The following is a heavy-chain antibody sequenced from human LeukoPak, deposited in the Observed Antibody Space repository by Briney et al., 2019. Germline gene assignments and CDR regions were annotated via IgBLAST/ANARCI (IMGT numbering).Heavy chain of an antibody. CDR1: GVSFGGYW. V-gene: IGHV3-7*01. CDR3: ARLSGDTTVFDF. J-gene: IGHJ4*02. Sequence: PGGSLRLSCAASGVSFGGYWVSWVRQAPGQWLEWVATIRRDGGAKYYVDSVRGRFTISRDNAQNSLFLQMNSLRAEDTALYFCARLSGDTTVFDFWGQGTLVTVSS. D-gene: IGHD1-1*01. CDR2: IRRDGGAK.